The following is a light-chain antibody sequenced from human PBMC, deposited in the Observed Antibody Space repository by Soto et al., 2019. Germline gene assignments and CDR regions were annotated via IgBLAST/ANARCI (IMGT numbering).Light chain of an antibody. CDR1: SSDVGNYNY. J-gene: IGLJ1*01. Sequence: QSVLTQPRXVSGSPGQSVTISCTGTSSDVGNYNYVSWYQQHPGKAPKLIIYDVSKRPSGVHDRFSGSKSGNTASLTISGLRADDEADYYCCSYAGSFTYVFGTGTKVTVL. CDR2: DVS. CDR3: CSYAGSFTYV. V-gene: IGLV2-11*01.